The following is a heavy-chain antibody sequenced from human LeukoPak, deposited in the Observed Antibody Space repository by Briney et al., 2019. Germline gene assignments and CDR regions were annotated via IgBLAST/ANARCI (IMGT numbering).Heavy chain of an antibody. CDR3: AGTTPGGSLGAFDI. V-gene: IGHV5-51*01. J-gene: IGHJ3*02. Sequence: GESLKISCKGSGXSLTSYCIGWVRQMPGKGLEWMQIIYPGDSDTRYSPSFQGQVTISADKSISTAYLQWSSLKASDTAMYYCAGTTPGGSLGAFDIWGQGTMVTVSS. CDR2: IYPGDSDT. CDR1: GXSLTSYC. D-gene: IGHD1-14*01.